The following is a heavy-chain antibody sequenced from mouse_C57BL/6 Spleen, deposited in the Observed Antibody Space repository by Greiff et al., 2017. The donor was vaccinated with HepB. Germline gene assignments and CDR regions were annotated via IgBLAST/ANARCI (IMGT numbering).Heavy chain of an antibody. J-gene: IGHJ4*01. V-gene: IGHV2-6-1*01. D-gene: IGHD2-3*01. CDR2: IWSDGST. CDR1: GFSLTSYG. Sequence: VHLVESGPGLVAPSQSLSITCTVSGFSLTSYGVHWVRQPPGKGLEWLVVIWSDGSTTYNSALKSRLSISKDNSKSQVFLKMNSLQTDDTAMYYCARHDGYYEDAMDYWGQGTSVTVSS. CDR3: ARHDGYYEDAMDY.